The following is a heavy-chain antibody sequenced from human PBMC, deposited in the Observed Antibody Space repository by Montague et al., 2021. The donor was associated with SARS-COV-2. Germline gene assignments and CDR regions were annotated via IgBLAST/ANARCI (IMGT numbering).Heavy chain of an antibody. D-gene: IGHD3-3*01. V-gene: IGHV3-7*05. J-gene: IGHJ6*02. CDR3: ARDSPSYDFWSGYYTEAYYYYGMDV. CDR1: GFTFSSYW. CDR2: IKQDGSEK. Sequence: SLRLSCAASGFTFSSYWMSWVRQAPGKGLEWVANIKQDGSEKYYVDSVKGRFTTSRDNAKNSLYLQMNSLRAEDTAVYYCARDSPSYDFWSGYYTEAYYYYGMDVWGQGTTVTVSS.